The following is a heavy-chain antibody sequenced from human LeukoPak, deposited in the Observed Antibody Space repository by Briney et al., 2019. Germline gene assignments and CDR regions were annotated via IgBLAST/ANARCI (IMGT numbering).Heavy chain of an antibody. CDR3: ARTSGSYYGSPAEFDY. Sequence: PGGSLRLSCAASGFSFSTIYMSWVRQTPGQGLEWVANINVDGTAEYYVDSVKGRFTISRDNPKNSLYLQMNSLRAEDTAVYYCARTSGSYYGSPAEFDYWGQGTLVTVSS. D-gene: IGHD1-26*01. J-gene: IGHJ4*02. CDR1: GFSFSTIY. V-gene: IGHV3-7*01. CDR2: INVDGTAE.